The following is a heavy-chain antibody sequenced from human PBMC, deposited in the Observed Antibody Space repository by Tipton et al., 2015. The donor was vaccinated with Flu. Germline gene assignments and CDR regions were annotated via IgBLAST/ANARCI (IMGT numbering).Heavy chain of an antibody. CDR2: IYYSGST. CDR3: ARVSRGDYVRVDY. J-gene: IGHJ4*01. CDR1: GGSISSSSYY. D-gene: IGHD4-17*01. V-gene: IGHV4-39*07. Sequence: TLSLTCTVSGGSISSSSYYWGWIRQPPGKGLEWIGSIYYSGSTYYNPSLKSRVTISVDTSKNQFSLKLSSVTAADTAVDYCARVSRGDYVRVDYWGQGTPGTVSS.